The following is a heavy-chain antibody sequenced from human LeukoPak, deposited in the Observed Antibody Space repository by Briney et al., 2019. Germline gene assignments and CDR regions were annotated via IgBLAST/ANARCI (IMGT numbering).Heavy chain of an antibody. D-gene: IGHD6-13*01. CDR1: GYTFIEYY. CDR3: ARGQLGPTSAPFDS. CDR2: VNPAGGST. V-gene: IGHV1-46*01. J-gene: IGHJ4*02. Sequence: ASVKVSCKASGYTFIEYYLHWVRQTPGQAFEYMGIVNPAGGSTSYHHNFQGRVTMTREAPTTTIYMELRNLTSDDTAVYYCARGQLGPTSAPFDSWGQGTLVTVSS.